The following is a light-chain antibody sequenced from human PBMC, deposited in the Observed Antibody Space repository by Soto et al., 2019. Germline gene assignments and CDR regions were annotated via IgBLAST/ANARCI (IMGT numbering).Light chain of an antibody. J-gene: IGKJ2*01. CDR1: QDISRF. V-gene: IGKV1-17*03. CDR2: ETS. Sequence: DVQMTQSPSAMSASVGDRVTITCRATQDISRFVAWFQQKPGKAPERLIYETSTLQPGVPSRFSGSGSGTEFTLAISGRQPEDVATYYCLQHNSYPYTFGQGTKLEIK. CDR3: LQHNSYPYT.